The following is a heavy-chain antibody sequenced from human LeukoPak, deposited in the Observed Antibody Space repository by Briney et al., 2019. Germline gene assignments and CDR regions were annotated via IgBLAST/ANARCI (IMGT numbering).Heavy chain of an antibody. CDR2: AYYRSKWHN. Sequence: SQTLSLTCAISGDSVSSNSAAWNWIRQSPSRGLEWLGRAYYRSKWHNDYAASVKSRISINPDTSKNQFSLKLSSVTAADTAVYYCASSVWFGELNWGQGTLVTVSS. J-gene: IGHJ4*02. CDR3: ASSVWFGELN. CDR1: GDSVSSNSAA. D-gene: IGHD3-10*01. V-gene: IGHV6-1*01.